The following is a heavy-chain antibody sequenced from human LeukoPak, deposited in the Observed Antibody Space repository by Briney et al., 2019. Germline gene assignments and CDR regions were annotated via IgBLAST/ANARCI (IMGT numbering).Heavy chain of an antibody. CDR2: ISSSSTYT. CDR1: GFTFSDFY. V-gene: IGHV3-11*06. CDR3: GRDSSLLGSGRLGY. Sequence: GGSLRLSCAASGFTFSDFYMTWIRQAPGKGLEWVSYISSSSTYTNYADSVKGRLTISRDNAKSSVYLQMNSLRAEDTAVYYCGRDSSLLGSGRLGYWGQGTLVTVSS. D-gene: IGHD6-19*01. J-gene: IGHJ4*02.